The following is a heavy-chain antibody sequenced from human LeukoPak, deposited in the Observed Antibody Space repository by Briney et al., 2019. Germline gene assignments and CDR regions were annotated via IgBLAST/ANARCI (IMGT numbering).Heavy chain of an antibody. CDR1: GGSISSGLYY. CDR2: IYTTGSN. J-gene: IGHJ4*02. D-gene: IGHD3-10*01. Sequence: PSETLSLTCTVSGGSISSGLYYWPWIRRPAGKGLEWVGRIYTTGSNNYNPSLKSRLTISLDTYKNLFSLDLTSVTAADTAVYYCARGVYGSGMLDYWGQGTLVTVSS. V-gene: IGHV4-61*02. CDR3: ARGVYGSGMLDY.